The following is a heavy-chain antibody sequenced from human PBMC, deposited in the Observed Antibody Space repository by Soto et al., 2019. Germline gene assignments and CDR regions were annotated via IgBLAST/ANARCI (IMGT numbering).Heavy chain of an antibody. V-gene: IGHV3-48*03. CDR3: ARGFGRFNY. CDR2: IDGSGTTK. Sequence: EVQLLESGGGLVQPGGSLRLSCGVSGFTFNDFEMNWVRQAPGKGLEWLAYIDGSGTTKKYADSVRGRFTISRDNPNNSLLLQMSSLSAADTAIYYCARGFGRFNYGGQGILVSVAS. CDR1: GFTFNDFE. D-gene: IGHD3-10*01. J-gene: IGHJ4*02.